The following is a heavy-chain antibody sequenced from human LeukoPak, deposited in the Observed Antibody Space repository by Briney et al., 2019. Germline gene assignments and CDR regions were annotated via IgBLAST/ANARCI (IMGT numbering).Heavy chain of an antibody. CDR3: AGDRGNPVANVMDV. CDR2: ISTSSDYI. D-gene: IGHD3-10*01. J-gene: IGHJ6*04. V-gene: IGHV3-21*01. Sequence: PGGSLRLSCAASGFTFSSYSMNWVRQAPGKGLEWVSSISTSSDYIYYADSVRGRFTISRDNAKNSLYLQMNSLRAEDTAVYYCAGDRGNPVANVMDVWGKGPRVTVS. CDR1: GFTFSSYS.